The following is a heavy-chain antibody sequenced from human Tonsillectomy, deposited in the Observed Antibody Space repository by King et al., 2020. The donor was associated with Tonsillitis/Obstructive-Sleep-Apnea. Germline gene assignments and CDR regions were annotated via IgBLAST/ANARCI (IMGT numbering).Heavy chain of an antibody. CDR3: SRGPDDYSNYFYYMDV. J-gene: IGHJ6*03. CDR2: IRSKAYSETT. V-gene: IGHV3-49*04. Sequence: VQLVESGGGLVQPGRSLRLSCTASGFTFGGSALSWVRQAPGKGLEWVGFIRSKAYSETTEYAASVEGRSTISRDDSISIAFLQMNSLKTEDTAVYYCSRGPDDYSNYFYYMDVWGKGATVTVSS. CDR1: GFTFGGSA. D-gene: IGHD4-11*01.